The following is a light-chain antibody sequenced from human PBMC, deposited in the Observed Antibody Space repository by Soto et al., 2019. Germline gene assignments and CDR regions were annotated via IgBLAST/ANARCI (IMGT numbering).Light chain of an antibody. CDR3: QQYNNWPPYT. CDR1: QSVSSN. CDR2: GAS. V-gene: IGKV3-15*01. J-gene: IGKJ2*01. Sequence: EKVMTQSPATLSVSPGERATLSCRASQSVSSNFAWYQQKPGQAPRPLIYGASTRATGIPARFSGSGSGTEFTPTISSLQSEDFAVYYCQQYNNWPPYTFGQGTKLEIK.